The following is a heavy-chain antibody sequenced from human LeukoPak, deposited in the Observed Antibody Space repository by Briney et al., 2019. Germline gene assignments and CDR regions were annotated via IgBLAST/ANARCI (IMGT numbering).Heavy chain of an antibody. V-gene: IGHV4-4*07. CDR3: ARANSYDGSGHYYEFAY. J-gene: IGHJ4*02. D-gene: IGHD3-22*01. CDR1: GGSISSYY. Sequence: SETLSLTCTVSGGSISSYYWNWIRQPAGKGLEWIGRIYTSGSTNYNPSLKSRVTMSVDTSKNHFSLKLSSVTAADTAVYYCARANSYDGSGHYYEFAYWGQGTLVTVSS. CDR2: IYTSGST.